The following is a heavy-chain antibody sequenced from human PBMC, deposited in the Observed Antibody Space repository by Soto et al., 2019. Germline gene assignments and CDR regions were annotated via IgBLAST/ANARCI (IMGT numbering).Heavy chain of an antibody. CDR1: GGSFSGYY. CDR3: ARGRGYSYGYWFDP. D-gene: IGHD5-18*01. CDR2: INHSGST. V-gene: IGHV4-34*01. Sequence: QVQLQQWGAGLLKPSETLSLTCAVYGGSFSGYYWSWIRQPPGKGLEWIGEINHSGSTNYNPSRKSRVTISVDTSKHQFSLKLSSVTAADTAVYYCARGRGYSYGYWFDPWGQGTLVTVSS. J-gene: IGHJ5*02.